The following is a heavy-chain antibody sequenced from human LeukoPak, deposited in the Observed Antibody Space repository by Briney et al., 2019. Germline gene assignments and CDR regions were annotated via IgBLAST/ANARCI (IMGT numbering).Heavy chain of an antibody. CDR3: AKGSSSNWNIYDY. CDR2: ISASAGTT. V-gene: IGHV3-23*01. D-gene: IGHD6-13*01. CDR1: GIIFSSYA. J-gene: IGHJ4*02. Sequence: GGSLRLSCAASGIIFSSYAMTWVRQAPGKGLEWVSVISASAGTTHYADSVKGRFTVSRDNSKNTLYLQMNSLRAEDTAVYYCAKGSSSNWNIYDYWGQGTLVTVSS.